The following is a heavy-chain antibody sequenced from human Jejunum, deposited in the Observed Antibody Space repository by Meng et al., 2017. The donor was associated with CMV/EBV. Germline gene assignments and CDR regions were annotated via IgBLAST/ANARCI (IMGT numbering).Heavy chain of an antibody. D-gene: IGHD3-22*01. CDR3: ARCPRDDDSGYWFFDN. Sequence: QVQLREWGAGLVKPSETLALTCAVYGGSFSGYYWSWIRQPPGKGLEWIGEINYRGSTNYGPSLKSRVTMSLDTSKNQFSLKLTSVTAADTAMYYCARCPRDDDSGYWFFDNWGQGTLVTVSS. V-gene: IGHV4-34*01. CDR1: GGSFSGYY. J-gene: IGHJ4*02. CDR2: INYRGST.